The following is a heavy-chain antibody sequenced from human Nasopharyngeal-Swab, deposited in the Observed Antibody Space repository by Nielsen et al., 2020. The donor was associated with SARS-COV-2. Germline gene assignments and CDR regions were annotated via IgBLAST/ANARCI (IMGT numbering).Heavy chain of an antibody. CDR1: GGSFSGYY. CDR2: INHSGST. Sequence: SETLSLTCAVYGGSFSGYYWRWIRQPPGKGLEWIGEINHSGSTNYNPSLKSRVTISVDTSKNQFSLKLSSVTAADTAVYYCARGSPPGVVPAALGVIFYYYYMDVWGKGTTVTVSS. J-gene: IGHJ6*03. D-gene: IGHD2-2*01. V-gene: IGHV4-34*01. CDR3: ARGSPPGVVPAALGVIFYYYYMDV.